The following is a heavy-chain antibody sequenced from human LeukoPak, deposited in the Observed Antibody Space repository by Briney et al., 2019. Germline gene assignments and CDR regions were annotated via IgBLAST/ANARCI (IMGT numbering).Heavy chain of an antibody. Sequence: ASAKVSCKASGGTFSSYTISWVRQAPGQGLEWMGRIIPILGIANYAQKFQGRVTITADKSTSTAYMELSSLRSEDTAVYYCARISSYDFWSGYFGWGQGTLVTVSS. CDR3: ARISSYDFWSGYFG. D-gene: IGHD3-3*01. J-gene: IGHJ4*02. CDR1: GGTFSSYT. CDR2: IIPILGIA. V-gene: IGHV1-69*02.